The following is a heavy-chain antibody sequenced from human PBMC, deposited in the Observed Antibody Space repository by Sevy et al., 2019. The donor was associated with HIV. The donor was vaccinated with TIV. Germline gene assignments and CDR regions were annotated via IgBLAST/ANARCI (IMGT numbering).Heavy chain of an antibody. J-gene: IGHJ4*02. V-gene: IGHV3-30*02. CDR2: IGYDGDTK. CDR1: GVTFSYYG. CDR3: GKNTAAAGIGGFDY. Sequence: GGSLRLSCAASGVTFSYYGMHWVRQAPGKGLEWVAFIGYDGDTKYFEDSVKGRFTISRDTSKNTLYLQMSSLRTEDTAFYYCGKNTAAAGIGGFDYWGQGTLVTVSS. D-gene: IGHD6-13*01.